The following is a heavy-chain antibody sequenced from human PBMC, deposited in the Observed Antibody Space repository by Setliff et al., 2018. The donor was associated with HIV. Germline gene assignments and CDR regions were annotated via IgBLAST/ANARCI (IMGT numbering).Heavy chain of an antibody. J-gene: IGHJ5*02. CDR2: IYYSGST. Sequence: SETLSLTCTVSGGSVGSGSFYWSWIRQSPGKGLEWLGYIYYSGSTTYNPSLRSRVTISIATSKNQFSLNLRSVTAADTAVYYCARGFLRSRRRWFDPWGQGTLVTVSS. CDR3: ARGFLRSRRRWFDP. CDR1: GGSVGSGSFY. D-gene: IGHD4-17*01. V-gene: IGHV4-61*01.